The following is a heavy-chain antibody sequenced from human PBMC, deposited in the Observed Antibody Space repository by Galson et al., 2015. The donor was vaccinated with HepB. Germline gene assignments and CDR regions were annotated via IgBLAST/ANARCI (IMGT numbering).Heavy chain of an antibody. CDR3: ARVSREDAFDI. J-gene: IGHJ3*02. V-gene: IGHV4-38-2*02. CDR2: IYHSGST. Sequence: SETLSLTCTVSGYSISSGYYWGWIRQPPGKGLEWIGSIYHSGSTYYNPSLKSRVTISVDTSKNQFSLKLSSVTAADTAVYYCARVSREDAFDIWGQGTMVTVSS. CDR1: GYSISSGYY.